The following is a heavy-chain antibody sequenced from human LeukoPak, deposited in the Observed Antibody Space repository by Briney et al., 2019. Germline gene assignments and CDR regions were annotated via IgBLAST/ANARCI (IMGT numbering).Heavy chain of an antibody. CDR2: ISSSSSYI. CDR1: GFTFSSYS. V-gene: IGHV3-21*01. CDR3: ARDSKVSNAFDI. D-gene: IGHD2/OR15-2a*01. J-gene: IGHJ3*02. Sequence: GWSLRLSCAASGFTFSSYSMNWVRQAPGKGLVWVSSISSSSSYIYYADSVKGRFTISRDNAKNSLYLQMNSLRAEDTAVYYCARDSKVSNAFDIWGQGTMVTVSS.